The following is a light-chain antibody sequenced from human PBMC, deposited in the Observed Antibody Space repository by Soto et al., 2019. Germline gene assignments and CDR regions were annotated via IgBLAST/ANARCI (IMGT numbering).Light chain of an antibody. CDR3: HQYNNWPPWT. CDR2: GAS. J-gene: IGKJ1*01. Sequence: EIVMTQSPATLSVSPGERATLSCRASQSVSRNLAWYRQKPGQPPRLLIYGASTRATGIPARFSGSGSGTEFTLTISSLQSEDFAVYYCHQYNNWPPWTFGQGTKVEVK. CDR1: QSVSRN. V-gene: IGKV3-15*01.